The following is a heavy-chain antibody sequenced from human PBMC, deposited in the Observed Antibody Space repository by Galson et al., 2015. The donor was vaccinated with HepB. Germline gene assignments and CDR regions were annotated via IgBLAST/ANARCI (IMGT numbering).Heavy chain of an antibody. D-gene: IGHD5-18*01. CDR1: GGTFSSYA. CDR2: IIPIFGTA. V-gene: IGHV1-69*13. CDR3: ARVLLEDTAMVWDYCGMDV. J-gene: IGHJ6*02. Sequence: SVKVSCKASGGTFSSYAISWVRQAPGQGLEWMGGIIPIFGTASYAQKFQGRVTITADESTSTAYMELSSLRSEDTAVYYCARVLLEDTAMVWDYCGMDVWGQGTTVTVSS.